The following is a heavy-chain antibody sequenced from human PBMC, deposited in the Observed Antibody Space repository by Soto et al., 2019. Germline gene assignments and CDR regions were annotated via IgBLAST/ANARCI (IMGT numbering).Heavy chain of an antibody. CDR1: GLTFSNYD. Sequence: GGSLRLSCAASGLTFSNYDMHWVRQAPGKGLEWVAVITYDGSNKYYADSVKGRFTISRDNSKNALYLQMNSLRAEDTALYYCATSRTSGSGTYYIGFDYWGQGTLVTVSS. CDR2: ITYDGSNK. J-gene: IGHJ4*02. CDR3: ATSRTSGSGTYYIGFDY. V-gene: IGHV3-30*03. D-gene: IGHD3-10*01.